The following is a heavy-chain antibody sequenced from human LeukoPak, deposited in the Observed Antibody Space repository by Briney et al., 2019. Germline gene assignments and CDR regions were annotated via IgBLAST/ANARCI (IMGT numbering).Heavy chain of an antibody. CDR3: AKGLRLENWFDP. Sequence: SQTLSLTCAISGDSVSSTAVAWNWIRQSPSSCLEWLGRTYYRPKGWSNEYAPSVKSRITINPDTSKNQFSLQLNSVTPDDTAVYYCAKGLRLENWFDPWGQGTLVTVSS. D-gene: IGHD5-12*01. V-gene: IGHV6-1*01. CDR2: TYYRPKGWSN. CDR1: GDSVSSTAVA. J-gene: IGHJ5*02.